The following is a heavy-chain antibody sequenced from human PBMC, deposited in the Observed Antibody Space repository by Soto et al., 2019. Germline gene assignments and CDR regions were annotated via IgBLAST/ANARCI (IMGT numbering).Heavy chain of an antibody. D-gene: IGHD2-15*01. J-gene: IGHJ5*02. CDR1: GGSISSGGYY. V-gene: IGHV4-31*03. Sequence: SETLSLTCTVSGGSISSGGYYWSWIRQHPGKGLEWIGYIYYSGSTYYNPSLKSRVTISVDTSKNQFSLKLSSVTAADTAVYYCAREVVAATSHWFDPWGQGTLVTVS. CDR3: AREVVAATSHWFDP. CDR2: IYYSGST.